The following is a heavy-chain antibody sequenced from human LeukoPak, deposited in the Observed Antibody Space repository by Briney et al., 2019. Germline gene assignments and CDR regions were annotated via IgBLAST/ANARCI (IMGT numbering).Heavy chain of an antibody. CDR2: ISPDSTYT. D-gene: IGHD3-9*01. V-gene: IGHV3-21*06. CDR1: GFTFNTYN. J-gene: IGHJ6*02. CDR3: SREYFDWSRNYYYGMDV. Sequence: GGSLRLSCAASGFTFNTYNMNWVRQTPGKGLEWVSLISPDSTYTFYADSVKGRFTISRDNAKNSLYLQMDSLRVEDTAVYYCSREYFDWSRNYYYGMDVWGQGTTVTVCS.